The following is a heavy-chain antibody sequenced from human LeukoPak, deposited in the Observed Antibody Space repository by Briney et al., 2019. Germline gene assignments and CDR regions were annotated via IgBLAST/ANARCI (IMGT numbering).Heavy chain of an antibody. V-gene: IGHV3-7*03. J-gene: IGHJ3*02. CDR3: ARDQAGSYFDAAFDI. CDR2: IKQDGSEK. Sequence: GGSLRLSCAASGFTFSSYWMSWVHQAPGKGLEWVANIKQDGSEKYYVDSVKGRFTISRDNAKNSLYLQMNSLRAEDTAVYYCARDQAGSYFDAAFDIWGQGTMVTVSS. CDR1: GFTFSSYW. D-gene: IGHD1-26*01.